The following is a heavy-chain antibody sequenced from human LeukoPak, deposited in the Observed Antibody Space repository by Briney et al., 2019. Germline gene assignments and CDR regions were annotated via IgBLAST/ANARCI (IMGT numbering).Heavy chain of an antibody. Sequence: GGSLRLSCAASGFTFNDYAMHWVRQAPGKGLEWVSGISWNGGSIGYADSVKGRFTISRDNAKNSLYLQMNSLRAEDMAWFDCAKDIASSYYYYYTDVWGKGTTVTASS. J-gene: IGHJ6*03. CDR1: GFTFNDYA. CDR3: AKDIASSYYYYYTDV. D-gene: IGHD6-6*01. V-gene: IGHV3-9*03. CDR2: ISWNGGSI.